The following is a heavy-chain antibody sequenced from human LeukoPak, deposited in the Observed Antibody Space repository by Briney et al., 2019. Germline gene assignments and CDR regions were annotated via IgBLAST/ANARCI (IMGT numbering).Heavy chain of an antibody. Sequence: SETLSLTCTVSGGSISSYYWSWIRQPAGKGLEWIGRIYTSGSTNYNPSLKSRVTMSVDTSKNQFSPKLSSVTAADTAVYYCARFHPRLGWGDYWGQGTLVTVSS. CDR3: ARFHPRLGWGDY. D-gene: IGHD3-16*01. CDR2: IYTSGST. J-gene: IGHJ4*02. CDR1: GGSISSYY. V-gene: IGHV4-4*07.